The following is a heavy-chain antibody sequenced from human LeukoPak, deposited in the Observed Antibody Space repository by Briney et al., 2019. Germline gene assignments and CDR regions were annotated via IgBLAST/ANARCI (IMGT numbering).Heavy chain of an antibody. CDR1: GGSISSYY. Sequence: SETLSLTRTVSGGSISSYYWSWIRQPPGKGLEWIGHIYYSGSTNYNPSLKSRVTISVDTSKNQFSLKLSSVTAADTAVYYCARLQREVVAATQYCYYGMDVWGQGTTVTVSS. V-gene: IGHV4-59*08. J-gene: IGHJ6*02. D-gene: IGHD2-15*01. CDR2: IYYSGST. CDR3: ARLQREVVAATQYCYYGMDV.